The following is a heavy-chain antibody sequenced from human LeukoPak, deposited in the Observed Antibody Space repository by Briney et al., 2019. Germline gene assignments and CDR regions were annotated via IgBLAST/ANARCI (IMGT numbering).Heavy chain of an antibody. V-gene: IGHV4-34*01. Sequence: SETLSLTCAVYGGSFSGYYWSWIRQPPGKGLEWIGEINHSGSTNYNPSLKSRVTISADTSKNQFSPKLYSVTAADTAVYYCATRKLGNDYWGQGTLVTVSS. J-gene: IGHJ4*02. D-gene: IGHD7-27*01. CDR1: GGSFSGYY. CDR3: ATRKLGNDY. CDR2: INHSGST.